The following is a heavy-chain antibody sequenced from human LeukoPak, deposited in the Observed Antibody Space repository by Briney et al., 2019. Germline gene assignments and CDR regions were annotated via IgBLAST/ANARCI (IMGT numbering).Heavy chain of an antibody. V-gene: IGHV4-61*02. CDR2: IYTSGST. Sequence: SETLSLTCTVSGGSISSGSYYWSWIRQPAGKGLEWIGRIYTSGSTNYNPSLKSRVTISVDTSKNQFSLKLSSVTAADTAVYYCARANYYGSVSKYFDYWGQGTLVTVSS. D-gene: IGHD3-10*01. J-gene: IGHJ4*02. CDR1: GGSISSGSYY. CDR3: ARANYYGSVSKYFDY.